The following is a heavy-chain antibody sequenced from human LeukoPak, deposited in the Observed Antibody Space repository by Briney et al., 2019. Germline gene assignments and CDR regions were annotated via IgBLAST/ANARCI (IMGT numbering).Heavy chain of an antibody. J-gene: IGHJ4*02. CDR1: GGSISMTHYY. D-gene: IGHD1-26*01. CDR3: VNRLVGSYFDY. V-gene: IGHV4-39*07. CDR2: IYFSGGT. Sequence: PSETLSLTCTVSGGSISMTHYYWNWIRQTPWKGLEWIGSIYFSGGTFKNPSLRSRVTMSVDQSKNHFSLNLRSVTAADTAVYYCVNRLVGSYFDYWGQGTLVTVSS.